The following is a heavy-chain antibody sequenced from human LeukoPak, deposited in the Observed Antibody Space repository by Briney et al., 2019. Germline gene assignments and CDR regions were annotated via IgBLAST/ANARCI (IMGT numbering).Heavy chain of an antibody. J-gene: IGHJ4*02. CDR3: ARGTQQETYYYDSSGYYFDY. D-gene: IGHD3-22*01. CDR2: IYHSGST. CDR1: GGSISSGGYS. V-gene: IGHV4-30-2*01. Sequence: PSETLSLTCAVSGGSISSGGYSWSWIRQPPGKGLEWIGYIYHSGSTYYNPSLKSRVTISVDRSKNQFSLKLSSVTAADTAVYYCARGTQQETYYYDSSGYYFDYWGQGTLVTVSS.